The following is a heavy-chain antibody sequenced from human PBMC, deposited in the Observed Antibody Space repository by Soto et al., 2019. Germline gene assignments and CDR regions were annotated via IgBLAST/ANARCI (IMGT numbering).Heavy chain of an antibody. CDR2: ISYDGSNK. J-gene: IGHJ3*02. Sequence: QVQLVESGGGVVQPGRSLRLSCAASGFTFSSYAMHWVRQAPGKGLEWVAVISYDGSNKYYADSVKGRFTISKDNSKNPLYLQMTSLRAEDTAVYYCARDGSVAFDIWGQGTMVTVSS. CDR3: ARDGSVAFDI. D-gene: IGHD5-12*01. CDR1: GFTFSSYA. V-gene: IGHV3-30-3*01.